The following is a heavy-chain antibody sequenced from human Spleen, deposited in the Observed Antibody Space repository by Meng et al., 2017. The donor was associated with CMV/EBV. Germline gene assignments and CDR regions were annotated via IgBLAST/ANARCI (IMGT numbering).Heavy chain of an antibody. CDR3: ARGSYYYDTSGYYQPHFDY. Sequence: SETLSLTCTVSGGSVSSGSYYWSWIRQPPGKGLEWIGHIYYTGSTNYNPSLKSRVTMSVDTSKNQFSLKLSSVTAADTAVYYCARGSYYYDTSGYYQPHFDYWGQGTLVTVSS. V-gene: IGHV4-61*01. J-gene: IGHJ4*02. CDR2: IYYTGST. D-gene: IGHD3-22*01. CDR1: GGSVSSGSYY.